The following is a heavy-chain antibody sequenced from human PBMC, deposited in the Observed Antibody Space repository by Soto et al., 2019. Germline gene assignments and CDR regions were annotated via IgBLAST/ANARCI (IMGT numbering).Heavy chain of an antibody. CDR3: AKGQGSSWYEIDY. CDR1: GFTFSNYA. CDR2: ISGSGGST. J-gene: IGHJ4*02. D-gene: IGHD6-13*01. Sequence: EVQLLESGGGLVQPGGSLRLSCAASGFTFSNYAVTWVRQAPGKGLEWVSTISGSGGSTYYADSVKGRFTISRDNSKNTLHLQRNSLRAEDTAVYYCAKGQGSSWYEIDYWGQGTLVTVSS. V-gene: IGHV3-23*01.